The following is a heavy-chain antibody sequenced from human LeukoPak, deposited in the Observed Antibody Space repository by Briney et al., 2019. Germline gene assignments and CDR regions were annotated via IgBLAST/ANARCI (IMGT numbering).Heavy chain of an antibody. D-gene: IGHD3-16*01. J-gene: IGHJ4*02. CDR1: GGSISSIYY. CDR3: ARATFYDVFRGESDY. Sequence: SETLSLTCTVSGGSISSIYYWGWIRQAPGKGLEWIGSIYYSGDTYYNPSLKSRVTISVDTSKNQFSLKVTSVTAADTAVYYCARATFYDVFRGESDYWGQGTLVSVSS. CDR2: IYYSGDT. V-gene: IGHV4-39*07.